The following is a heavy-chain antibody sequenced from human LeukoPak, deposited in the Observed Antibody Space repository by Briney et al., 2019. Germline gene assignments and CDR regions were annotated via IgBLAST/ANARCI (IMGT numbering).Heavy chain of an antibody. CDR3: ARDAGPFYAEYFQH. CDR2: INPNSGGT. J-gene: IGHJ1*01. V-gene: IGHV1-2*02. CDR1: GYTFTGYY. Sequence: SVKVSCKASGYTFTGYYMHWVRQAPGQGLEWMGWINPNSGGTNYAQKLQGRVTMTTDTSTSTAYMELRSLRSDDTAVYYCARDAGPFYAEYFQHWGQGTLVTVSS. D-gene: IGHD2/OR15-2a*01.